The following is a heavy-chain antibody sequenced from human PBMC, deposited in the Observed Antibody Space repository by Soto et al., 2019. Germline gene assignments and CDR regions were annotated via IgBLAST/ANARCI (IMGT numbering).Heavy chain of an antibody. CDR2: INAGNGNT. V-gene: IGHV1-3*01. CDR1: GYTFTSYA. CDR3: ATNGYTDYYDSSGYYGVVY. Sequence: ASVKVSCKASGYTFTSYAMHWVRQAPGQRLEGMGWINAGNGNTKYSQKFQGRVTITRDTSASTAYMELSSLRSEDTAVYYCATNGYTDYYDSSGYYGVVYWGQGTLVTVSS. J-gene: IGHJ4*02. D-gene: IGHD3-22*01.